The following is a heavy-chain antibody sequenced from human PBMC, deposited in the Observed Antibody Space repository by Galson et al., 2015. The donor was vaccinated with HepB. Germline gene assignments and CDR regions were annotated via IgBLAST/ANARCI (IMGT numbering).Heavy chain of an antibody. Sequence: SVKVSCKASGGSFNSYAISWVRQAPGQGLEWMGGIIPIFGPANSAQKFQGRVTITADESTSTAYMELSSLRSDDTAVYYCARAAHALVRTISSAFDIWGQGTMVTVSS. D-gene: IGHD1-14*01. CDR3: ARAAHALVRTISSAFDI. CDR2: IIPIFGPA. J-gene: IGHJ3*02. CDR1: GGSFNSYA. V-gene: IGHV1-69*13.